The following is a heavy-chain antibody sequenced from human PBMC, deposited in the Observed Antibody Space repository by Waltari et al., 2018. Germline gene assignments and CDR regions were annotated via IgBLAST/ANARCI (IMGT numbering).Heavy chain of an antibody. CDR2: INWNGGRT. V-gene: IGHV3-20*04. Sequence: EVQLVESGGGVVGPGGSLRLSCAVFGFTFPDYGITWVRQVPGRGLEWVSGINWNGGRTRYTESVKGRFTISRDNAKNSLYLQMNSLRAEDTALYYCVRGSTGIIFDYWGQGTLVTVSS. J-gene: IGHJ4*02. D-gene: IGHD1-1*01. CDR3: VRGSTGIIFDY. CDR1: GFTFPDYG.